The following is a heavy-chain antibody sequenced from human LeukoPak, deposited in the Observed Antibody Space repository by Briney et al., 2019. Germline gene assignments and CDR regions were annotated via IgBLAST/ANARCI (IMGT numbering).Heavy chain of an antibody. CDR1: GGTFSSYA. J-gene: IGHJ4*02. V-gene: IGHV1-69*04. CDR2: IIPILGIA. D-gene: IGHD3-3*01. Sequence: SVKVSCKASGGTFSSYAISWVRQAPGQGLEWMGRIIPILGIANYAQKFQGRVTITADKSTSTAYMELSSLRSEDTAVYYCARDHRDDSFGYRGQGTLVTVSS. CDR3: ARDHRDDSFGY.